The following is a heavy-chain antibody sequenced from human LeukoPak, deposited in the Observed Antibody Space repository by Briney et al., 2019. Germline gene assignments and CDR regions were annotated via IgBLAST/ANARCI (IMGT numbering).Heavy chain of an antibody. CDR2: IWYDGSNK. Sequence: AQPGRSLRLSCAASGFTFSSYGMHWVRQAPGKGLEWVAVIWYDGSNKYYADSVKGRFTISRDNSKNTLYLQMNSLRAEDTAVYYCARDRGSYWDGGNDYWGQGTLVTVSS. V-gene: IGHV3-33*01. CDR3: ARDRGSYWDGGNDY. J-gene: IGHJ4*02. D-gene: IGHD1-26*01. CDR1: GFTFSSYG.